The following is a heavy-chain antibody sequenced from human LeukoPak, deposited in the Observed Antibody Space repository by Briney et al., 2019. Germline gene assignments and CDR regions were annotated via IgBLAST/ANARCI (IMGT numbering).Heavy chain of an antibody. CDR2: IRSKANSYAT. D-gene: IGHD4-23*01. CDR1: GFTFSGSA. J-gene: IGHJ6*03. V-gene: IGHV3-73*01. CDR3: TRLGSTVVTSRAKYYYYMDV. Sequence: GGSLKLSCAASGFTFSGSAMHWVRQASGKGLEWVGRIRSKANSYATAYAASVKGRFTISRDDSKNTAYLQMNSLKTEDTAVYYCTRLGSTVVTSRAKYYYYMDVWGKGTTVTVSS.